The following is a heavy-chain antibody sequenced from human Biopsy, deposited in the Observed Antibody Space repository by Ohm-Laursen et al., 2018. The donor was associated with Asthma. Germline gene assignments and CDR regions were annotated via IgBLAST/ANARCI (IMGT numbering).Heavy chain of an antibody. CDR3: ARAGDTNDYGPAFDI. Sequence: SLRLSCTAFGVNVTNNYMTWVRQAPGKGLEWVSIMYAGGSRFYAGRVKGRFTISRDNSKNTLYLQMDSLRPEDTALYYCARAGDTNDYGPAFDIWGLGTMVTVSS. CDR1: GVNVTNNY. CDR2: MYAGGSR. D-gene: IGHD4-17*01. J-gene: IGHJ3*02. V-gene: IGHV3-53*01.